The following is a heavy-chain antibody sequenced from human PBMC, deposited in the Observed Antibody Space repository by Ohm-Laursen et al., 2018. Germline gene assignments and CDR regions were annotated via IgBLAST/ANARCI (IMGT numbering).Heavy chain of an antibody. CDR1: GASISSYY. Sequence: SDTLSLTCSVSGASISSYYWTWIRQPPGKGLEWIGHFYHSGGTNNNPSFKSRVTIPIDTSKNKFSLNLNSVTAADTAVYYCASSQSSSWYHAFDVWGQGTMVTVSS. CDR2: FYHSGGT. D-gene: IGHD6-13*01. CDR3: ASSQSSSWYHAFDV. V-gene: IGHV4-4*08. J-gene: IGHJ3*01.